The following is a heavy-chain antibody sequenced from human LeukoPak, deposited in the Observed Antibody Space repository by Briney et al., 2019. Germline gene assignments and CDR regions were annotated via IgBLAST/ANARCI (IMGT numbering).Heavy chain of an antibody. CDR1: GGSFSGYY. D-gene: IGHD3-22*01. CDR3: ARGAPLEIVVVITTRRNWFDP. V-gene: IGHV4-34*01. J-gene: IGHJ5*02. CDR2: INHSGST. Sequence: SETLSLTCAVYGGSFSGYYWSWIRQPPGKGLEWIGEINHSGSTNYNPSLKSRVTISVDTSKNQFSLKLSSVTAADTAVYYCARGAPLEIVVVITTRRNWFDPWGQGTLVTVSS.